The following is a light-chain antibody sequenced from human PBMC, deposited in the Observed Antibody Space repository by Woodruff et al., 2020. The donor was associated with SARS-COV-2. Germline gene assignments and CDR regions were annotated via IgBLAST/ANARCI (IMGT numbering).Light chain of an antibody. CDR3: QHYGSSLYT. J-gene: IGKJ2*01. CDR1: QSVSSSY. V-gene: IGKV3-20*01. CDR2: GAS. Sequence: SCRASQSVSSSYLAWYQQKPGQAPRLLIYGASSRATGIPDRFSGSGSGTDFTLTISSLKPEDFAVYYCQHYGSSLYTFGQ.